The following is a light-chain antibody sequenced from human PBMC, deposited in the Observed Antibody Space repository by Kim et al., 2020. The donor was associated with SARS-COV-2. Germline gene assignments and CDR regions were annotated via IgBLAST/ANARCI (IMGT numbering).Light chain of an antibody. CDR2: KTS. Sequence: DIQMTQSPSTLSASVGDRVTITCRPSQSISNWLAWYQQKPGKAPKLLIYKTSTLESGVPSRFSGSRSETEFTLTISTLQPDDFATYHCQQYNSYSTFGGGTKVDIK. V-gene: IGKV1-5*03. J-gene: IGKJ4*01. CDR3: QQYNSYST. CDR1: QSISNW.